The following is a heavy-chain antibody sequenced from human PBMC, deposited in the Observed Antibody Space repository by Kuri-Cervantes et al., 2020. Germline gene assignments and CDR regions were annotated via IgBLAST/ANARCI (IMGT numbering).Heavy chain of an antibody. Sequence: ASVKVSCKASGYTFTSYGISWVRQAPGQGLEWMGWINTNTGNPTYAQGFTGRFVFSLDTSVSTAYLQISSLKAEDTAVYYCARERPNSGYDYVFDYWGQGTLVTVSS. CDR1: GYTFTSYG. V-gene: IGHV7-4-1*02. CDR3: ARERPNSGYDYVFDY. CDR2: INTNTGNP. D-gene: IGHD5-12*01. J-gene: IGHJ4*02.